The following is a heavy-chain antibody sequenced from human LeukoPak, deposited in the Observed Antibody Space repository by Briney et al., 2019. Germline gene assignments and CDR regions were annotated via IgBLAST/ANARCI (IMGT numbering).Heavy chain of an antibody. CDR1: GFTFTSSA. CDR3: ARGEGVPAAIPDDAFDI. CDR2: MNPNSANT. Sequence: GASVKVSCKASGFTFTSSAMQWVRQASGQGLEWMGWMNPNSANTGYAQKFQGRVTMTRDTSISTAYMELSSLRSDDTAVYYCARGEGVPAAIPDDAFDIWGQGTMVTVSS. J-gene: IGHJ3*02. V-gene: IGHV1-8*02. D-gene: IGHD2-2*01.